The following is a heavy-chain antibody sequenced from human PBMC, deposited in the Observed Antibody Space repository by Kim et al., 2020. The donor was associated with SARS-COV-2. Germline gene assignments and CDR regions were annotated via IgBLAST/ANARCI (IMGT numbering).Heavy chain of an antibody. V-gene: IGHV4-39*01. CDR1: GGSISSSSYY. J-gene: IGHJ4*02. CDR3: ARLIWGADDY. CDR2: IYYSGST. D-gene: IGHD1-26*01. Sequence: SETLSLTCTVSGGSISSSSYYWGWIRQPPGKGLEWIGSIYYSGSTYYNPSLKSRVTISVDTSKNQFSLKLSSVTAADTAVYYCARLIWGADDYWGQGTLVTVSS.